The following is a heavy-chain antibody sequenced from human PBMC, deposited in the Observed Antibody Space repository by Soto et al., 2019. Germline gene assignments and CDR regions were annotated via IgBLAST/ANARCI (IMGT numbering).Heavy chain of an antibody. J-gene: IGHJ4*02. Sequence: PSETLSLTCTVSGGSISSYYWSWIRQPPGKGRGWIGYIYYSGSTNYNPSLKSRVTITVDTSTNQFSLKLSSVPAADTAVYYCARLARQYDILTGYYSSNFDYWGQGTLVTVSS. CDR2: IYYSGST. CDR3: ARLARQYDILTGYYSSNFDY. CDR1: GGSISSYY. V-gene: IGHV4-59*08. D-gene: IGHD3-9*01.